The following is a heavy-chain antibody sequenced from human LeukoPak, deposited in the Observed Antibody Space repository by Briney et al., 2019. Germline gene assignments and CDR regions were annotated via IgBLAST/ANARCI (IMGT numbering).Heavy chain of an antibody. CDR3: ARETYGGNSYYFDY. D-gene: IGHD4-23*01. J-gene: IGHJ4*02. V-gene: IGHV3-7*01. Sequence: GGSLRLSCAASGFTFSSYWMSWVRQAPGKGLEWVANIKQDGSEKYYVDSVKGRFTISRDNAKNTLYLQMNSLRAEDTAVYYRARETYGGNSYYFDYWGQGTLVTVSS. CDR2: IKQDGSEK. CDR1: GFTFSSYW.